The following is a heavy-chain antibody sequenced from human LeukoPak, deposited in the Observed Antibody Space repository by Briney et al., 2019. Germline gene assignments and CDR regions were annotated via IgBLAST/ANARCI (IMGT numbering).Heavy chain of an antibody. J-gene: IGHJ3*02. Sequence: SETLSLTCTVSGGSISSYYWNWIRQPPGKGLEWIGYIYYSGSTNYNPSLKSRVTISVDTSKNQFSLKLSSVTAADTAVYYCARPAKKQNDAFDIWGQGTMVTVSS. CDR3: ARPAKKQNDAFDI. CDR2: IYYSGST. CDR1: GGSISSYY. V-gene: IGHV4-59*08.